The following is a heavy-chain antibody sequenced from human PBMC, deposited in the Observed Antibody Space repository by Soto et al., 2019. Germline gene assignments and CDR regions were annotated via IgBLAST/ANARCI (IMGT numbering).Heavy chain of an antibody. D-gene: IGHD2-15*01. Sequence: QVQLVESGGGVVQPGRSLRFSCAASGFTFSNYGVNWVRQAPGKGLEWVAVISNDGSTQFYADSVKGRFTISRDNSKNTLSLHMNSRRPEDTAVSYCHLAEDGDWWRNGPLVTVSS. V-gene: IGHV3-30*03. CDR3: HLAEDGDW. CDR1: GFTFSNYG. CDR2: ISNDGSTQ. J-gene: IGHJ4*01.